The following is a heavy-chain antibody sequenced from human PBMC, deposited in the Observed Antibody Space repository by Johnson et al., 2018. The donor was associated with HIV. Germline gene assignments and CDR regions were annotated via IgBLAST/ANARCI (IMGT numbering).Heavy chain of an antibody. CDR1: GFTFSNAW. J-gene: IGHJ3*02. D-gene: IGHD2-15*01. CDR2: IKSKTNGGTT. V-gene: IGHV3-15*01. Sequence: VQLVESGGGLVQPGGSLRLSCAASGFTFSNAWMSWVRQAPGKGLEWVGRIKSKTNGGTTEYAATGKGRFTIERDDSKNTLYMQMNSLKTEDNAVYYCTTIWTTLGYCSGGSCDDAFDIWGQGTMVTVSS. CDR3: TTIWTTLGYCSGGSCDDAFDI.